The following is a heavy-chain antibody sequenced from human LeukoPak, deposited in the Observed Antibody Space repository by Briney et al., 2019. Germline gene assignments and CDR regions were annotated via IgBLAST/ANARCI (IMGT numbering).Heavy chain of an antibody. J-gene: IGHJ5*02. D-gene: IGHD3-22*01. CDR3: ARGSGYLLS. Sequence: SETLSLTCTVSGYSISSGYYWGWIRQPPGKGLEWIGSIYHSGSTYYNPSLKSRVTISVDTSKNQFSLKLSSVTAADTAAYYCARGSGYLLSWGQGTLVTVSS. CDR2: IYHSGST. CDR1: GYSISSGYY. V-gene: IGHV4-38-2*02.